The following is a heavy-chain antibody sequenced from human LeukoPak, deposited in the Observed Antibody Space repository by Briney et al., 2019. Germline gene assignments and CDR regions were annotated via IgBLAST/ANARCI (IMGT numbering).Heavy chain of an antibody. J-gene: IGHJ4*02. CDR3: ARVAGGYSSSWRSYYFDY. CDR1: GGSISSYY. D-gene: IGHD6-13*01. Sequence: SETLSLTCTVSGGSISSYYWSWIRQPPGKGLEWIGYIYYSGSTNYNPPLKSRVTISVDTSKNQFSLKLSSVTAADTAVYYCARVAGGYSSSWRSYYFDYWGQGTLVTVSS. V-gene: IGHV4-59*01. CDR2: IYYSGST.